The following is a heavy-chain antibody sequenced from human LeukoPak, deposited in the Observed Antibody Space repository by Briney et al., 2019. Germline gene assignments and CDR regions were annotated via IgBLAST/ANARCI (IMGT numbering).Heavy chain of an antibody. CDR1: GGSFSSYY. D-gene: IGHD4/OR15-4a*01. CDR3: ASVLFDI. Sequence: PSETLSLTCAVYGGSFSSYYWSWIRQPPGKGLEWIGEINHSVSTNYNPSLKSRVTISVDTSKNQFSLKLNSVTAADTAVYYCASVLFDIWGQGTMVTVSS. V-gene: IGHV4-34*01. J-gene: IGHJ3*02. CDR2: INHSVST.